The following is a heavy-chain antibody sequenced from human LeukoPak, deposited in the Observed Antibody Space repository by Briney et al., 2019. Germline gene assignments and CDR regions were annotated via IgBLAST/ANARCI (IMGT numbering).Heavy chain of an antibody. D-gene: IGHD2-2*01. CDR2: INHSGST. CDR1: GGSISSSNW. CDR3: ARGIARCSSTSCSPPEYYY. J-gene: IGHJ4*02. V-gene: IGHV4-4*02. Sequence: SGTLSLTCAVSGGSISSSNWWSWVRQPPGKGLEWIGEINHSGSTNYNPSLKSRVTISVDTSKNQFSLKLSSVTAADTAVYYCARGIARCSSTSCSPPEYYYWGQGTLVTVSS.